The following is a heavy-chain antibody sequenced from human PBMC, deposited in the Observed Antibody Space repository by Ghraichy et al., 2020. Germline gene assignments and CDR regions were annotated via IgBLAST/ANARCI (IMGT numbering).Heavy chain of an antibody. Sequence: SETLSLTCAVSGYSISSGYYWGWIRQPPGKGLEWIGSIYHSGSTYYNPSLKSRVTISVDTSKNQFSLKLSSVTAADTAVYYCARGITIFGVVIIRGHGWFDPWGQGTLVTVSS. CDR2: IYHSGST. J-gene: IGHJ5*02. CDR1: GYSISSGYY. D-gene: IGHD3-3*01. V-gene: IGHV4-38-2*01. CDR3: ARGITIFGVVIIRGHGWFDP.